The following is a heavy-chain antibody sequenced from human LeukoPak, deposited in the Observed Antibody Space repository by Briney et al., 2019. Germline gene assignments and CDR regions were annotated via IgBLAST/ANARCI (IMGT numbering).Heavy chain of an antibody. CDR1: GYTFTDYY. D-gene: IGHD2-2*01. J-gene: IGHJ4*02. CDR3: ARANFLYCSSTTCLFDY. CDR2: INPSDGDT. Sequence: ASVKVSCKASGYTFTDYYMHWVRQTPGQGFEWMGWINPSDGDTNYAQKFQGRVTMTRDTSISTAHMEVSRLRSDDTAVYYCARANFLYCSSTTCLFDYWGQGTLVTVSS. V-gene: IGHV1-2*02.